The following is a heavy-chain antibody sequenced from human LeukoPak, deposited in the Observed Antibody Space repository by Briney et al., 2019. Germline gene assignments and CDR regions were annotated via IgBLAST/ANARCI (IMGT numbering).Heavy chain of an antibody. D-gene: IGHD5-18*01. CDR3: AKDRYSYGYRMADY. Sequence: PGGSLRLSCAASGFTFSSCAMSWVRQAPGKGLEWVSTISGSGGSTYYADSVKGRFTISRDNSKNTLYLQMNSLRAEDTAVYYCAKDRYSYGYRMADYWGQGTLVTVSS. V-gene: IGHV3-23*01. CDR1: GFTFSSCA. CDR2: ISGSGGST. J-gene: IGHJ4*02.